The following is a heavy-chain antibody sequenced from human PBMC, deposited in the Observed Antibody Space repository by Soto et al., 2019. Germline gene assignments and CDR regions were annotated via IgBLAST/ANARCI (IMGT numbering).Heavy chain of an antibody. CDR1: GDSISSRVYY. J-gene: IGHJ5*02. V-gene: IGHV4-39*01. CDR2: FYYFGST. Sequence: QLQLQESGPGLVKPSQTLSLTCSVSGDSISSRVYYWGWIRQPPGKGLEWIGNFYYFGSTYYNPFLKSRVTRSLDTSNYQLSLRLRSVTAADSAVYYCATSTMTSNWFDPWGQGTLVTVSS. D-gene: IGHD3-3*01. CDR3: ATSTMTSNWFDP.